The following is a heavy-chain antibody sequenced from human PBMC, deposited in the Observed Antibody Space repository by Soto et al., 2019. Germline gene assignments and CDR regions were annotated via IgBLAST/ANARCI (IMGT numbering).Heavy chain of an antibody. CDR2: ISSSSSYI. D-gene: IGHD2-2*01. V-gene: IGHV3-21*01. J-gene: IGHJ3*02. CDR1: GFTFSSYS. CDR3: ARDDSVGTKFCVPAAPVVAFDI. Sequence: EVQLVESGGGLVKPGGSLRLSCAASGFTFSSYSMNCVRQAPGKWLEWVSSISSSSSYIYYADSVKGRFTISRDIAKNALYLQMNSLRAEDTAVYYCARDDSVGTKFCVPAAPVVAFDIWGQGTMVTVSS.